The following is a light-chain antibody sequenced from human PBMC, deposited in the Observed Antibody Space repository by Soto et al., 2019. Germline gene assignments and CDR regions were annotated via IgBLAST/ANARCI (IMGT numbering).Light chain of an antibody. CDR2: ETS. CDR1: QSVRSN. V-gene: IGKV3D-15*01. CDR3: QQYADWPKT. Sequence: EKVMTQSPSTLSVSPGERVTLSCRASQSVRSNLAWYQQKPGQAPRLLIYETSRRATGIPDRFSGGGSGTEFTLTISSLQSEDFAVYFCQQYADWPKTFGQGTKVDIK. J-gene: IGKJ1*01.